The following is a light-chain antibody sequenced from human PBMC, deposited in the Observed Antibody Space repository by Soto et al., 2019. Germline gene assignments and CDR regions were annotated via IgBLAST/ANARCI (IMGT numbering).Light chain of an antibody. Sequence: EIVLTQSPGTLSLSPGERATLSCRASQSVSSSYLAWYQQKPGQAPRLLIYGASSRATGIPDRFSGSGSGTDFTIISSRVAHEDFVLYCHQQYSTSPVTFGPGTKVDIK. CDR3: QQYSTSPVT. J-gene: IGKJ3*01. CDR2: GAS. V-gene: IGKV3-20*01. CDR1: QSVSSSY.